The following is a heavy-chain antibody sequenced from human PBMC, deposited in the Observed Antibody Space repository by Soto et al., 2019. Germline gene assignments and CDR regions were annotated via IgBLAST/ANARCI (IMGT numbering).Heavy chain of an antibody. CDR3: ARGLLMRRKFDY. D-gene: IGHD3-16*01. CDR1: GGSFSGYY. J-gene: IGHJ4*02. CDR2: INHSGST. V-gene: IGHV4-34*01. Sequence: SETLSLTCAVYGGSFSGYYWSWIRQPPGKGLEWIGEINHSGSTNYNPSLKSRVTISVDTSKNQFSLKLSSVTAADTAVYYCARGLLMRRKFDYWGQGTLVTVSS.